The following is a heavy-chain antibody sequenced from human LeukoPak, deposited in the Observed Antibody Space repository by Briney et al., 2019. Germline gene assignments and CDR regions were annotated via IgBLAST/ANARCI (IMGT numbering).Heavy chain of an antibody. V-gene: IGHV4-39*07. J-gene: IGHJ5*02. CDR3: ARYANLEGYSYGP. CDR2: INHSGST. CDR1: GGSISSGSYY. Sequence: SETLSLTCTVSGGSISSGSYYWRWIRQPPGKGLEWIGEINHSGSTNYNPSLKSRVTISVDTSKNQFSLKLSSVTAADTAVYYCARYANLEGYSYGPWGQGTLVTVSS. D-gene: IGHD5-18*01.